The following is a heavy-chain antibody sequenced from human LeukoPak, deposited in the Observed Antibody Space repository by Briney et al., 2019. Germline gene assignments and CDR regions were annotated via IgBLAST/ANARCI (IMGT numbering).Heavy chain of an antibody. CDR2: ISYDGSNK. CDR1: GFTFSSYG. D-gene: IGHD6-13*01. J-gene: IGHJ4*02. V-gene: IGHV3-30*03. CDR3: ARDTERGAAAGTVDY. Sequence: GGSLRLSCAASGFTFSSYGMHWVRQAPGKGLEWVAVISYDGSNKYYADSVKGRFTISRDNSKNTLYLQMNSLRAEDTAVYYCARDTERGAAAGTVDYWGQGTLVTVSS.